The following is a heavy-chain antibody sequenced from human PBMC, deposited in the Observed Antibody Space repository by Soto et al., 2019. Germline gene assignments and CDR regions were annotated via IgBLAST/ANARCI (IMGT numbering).Heavy chain of an antibody. J-gene: IGHJ5*02. CDR3: AHLMKPGFWAWFDP. V-gene: IGHV2-5*02. CDR1: GFSLSTSGLG. D-gene: IGHD2-15*01. Sequence: SGPTLVNPTQTLTLTCTFSGFSLSTSGLGVGWIRQPPGKALEWLALIYWDDDKRYSPSLKSRLTITKDTSKNQVVLTMTNMDPVDTATYYCAHLMKPGFWAWFDPWGQGTLVTAPQ. CDR2: IYWDDDK.